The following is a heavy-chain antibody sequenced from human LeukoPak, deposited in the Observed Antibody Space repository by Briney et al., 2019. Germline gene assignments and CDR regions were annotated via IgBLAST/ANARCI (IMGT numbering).Heavy chain of an antibody. D-gene: IGHD2-8*01. J-gene: IGHJ4*02. CDR1: GFTFSSYA. CDR3: AKEGDIVLMVYAPVVFDY. CDR2: ISGSGGST. V-gene: IGHV3-23*01. Sequence: GGSLRLFCAASGFTFSSYAMSWVRQAPGKGLEWVSAISGSGGSTYYADSVKGRFTISRDNSKNTLYLQMNSLRAEDTAVYYCAKEGDIVLMVYAPVVFDYWGQGTLVTVSS.